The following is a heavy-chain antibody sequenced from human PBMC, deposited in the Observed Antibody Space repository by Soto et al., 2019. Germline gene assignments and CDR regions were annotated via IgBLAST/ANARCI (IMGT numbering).Heavy chain of an antibody. V-gene: IGHV4-31*03. CDR1: RAFLNSGGFY. D-gene: IGHD2-15*01. CDR3: VRGGIAGHWFDP. CDR2: IFHSGST. J-gene: IGHJ5*02. Sequence: PSETLSLTCSVSRAFLNSGGFYYSWIRQPPGKGLEWLGYIFHSGSTLYNPSLRGRLTLSADTSRNQLSLYLTSVTAADTTVYYCVRGGIAGHWFDPWGQGILVT.